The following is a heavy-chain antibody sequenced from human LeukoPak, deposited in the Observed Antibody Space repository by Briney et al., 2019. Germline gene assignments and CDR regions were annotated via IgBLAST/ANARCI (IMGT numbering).Heavy chain of an antibody. CDR3: ARGITGTNLQYYFDY. J-gene: IGHJ4*02. CDR1: GGSVSSGSCY. CDR2: IFYSGST. D-gene: IGHD1-7*01. Sequence: SETLSLTCTVSGGSVSSGSCYWSWIRQPPEMGLEWIGSIFYSGSTNYNPSLKSRVTISVDTSKNQFSLNLSSVTAADTAVYYCARGITGTNLQYYFDYWGQGTLVTVSS. V-gene: IGHV4-61*01.